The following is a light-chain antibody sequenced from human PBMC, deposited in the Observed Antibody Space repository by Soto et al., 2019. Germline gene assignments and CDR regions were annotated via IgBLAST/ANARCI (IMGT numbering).Light chain of an antibody. CDR1: SSDVGSFDS. CDR2: DVS. J-gene: IGLJ2*01. CDR3: SSYAGSNNLV. Sequence: QSALTQPASVSGSPGQPITISCTGTSSDVGSFDSVAWYQHNPGKAPKLMIYDVSNRPSGVSSRFSGSKSGNTASLSISGLQTEDEADYYCSSYAGSNNLVFGGGTKLTVL. V-gene: IGLV2-14*01.